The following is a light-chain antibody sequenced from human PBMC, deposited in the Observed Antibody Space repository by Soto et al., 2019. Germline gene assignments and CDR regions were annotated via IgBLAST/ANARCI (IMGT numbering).Light chain of an antibody. Sequence: DIQMTQSPSSLSASVGDRVTITCRTSHYISNSLNWYQQKPGKAPKILIFSASSLQSGVPSRFSGSGSGTDFTLSISSLQPEDFGTYFCQQSYTSRYSFGQGTKLEVK. CDR3: QQSYTSRYS. V-gene: IGKV1-39*01. CDR1: HYISNS. J-gene: IGKJ2*03. CDR2: SAS.